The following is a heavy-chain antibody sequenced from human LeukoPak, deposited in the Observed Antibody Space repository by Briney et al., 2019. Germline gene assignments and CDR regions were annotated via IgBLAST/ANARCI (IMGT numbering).Heavy chain of an antibody. CDR2: IWYDGSNK. V-gene: IGHV3-33*06. CDR3: AKEYRAYYDFWSGYSKYYYYYYMDV. J-gene: IGHJ6*03. CDR1: GFTFSSYG. Sequence: PGRSLRLSCAASGFTFSSYGMHWVRQAPGKGLEWLAVIWYDGSNKYYADSVKGRFTISRDNSKNTLYLQMNSLRAEDTAVYYCAKEYRAYYDFWSGYSKYYYYYYMDVWGKGTTVTVSS. D-gene: IGHD3-3*01.